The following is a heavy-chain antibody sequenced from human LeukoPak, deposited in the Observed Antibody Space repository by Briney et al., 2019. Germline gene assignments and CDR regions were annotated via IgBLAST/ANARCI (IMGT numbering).Heavy chain of an antibody. CDR3: VRDRAEGRAWVEFDP. V-gene: IGHV3-66*02. Sequence: PGGSLRLSCAASGFTVSSYGMSWVRQAPGKGPEWVSLVYSDGVTRYADSVQGRFTISRDNSKHTVYLQMNNLRVEDTAVYHCVRDRAEGRAWVEFDPWGQGILVTVSS. CDR2: VYSDGVT. J-gene: IGHJ5*02. CDR1: GFTVSSYG.